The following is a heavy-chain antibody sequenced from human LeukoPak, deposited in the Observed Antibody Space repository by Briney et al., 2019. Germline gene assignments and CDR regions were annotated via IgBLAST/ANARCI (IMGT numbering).Heavy chain of an antibody. CDR2: IKGDGIST. Sequence: PGGSLRLSCAASGFDFSSNWMHWVRHAPGQGLVWVSRIKGDGISTNYADSVKGRFTISRDIAKNTLYLQMNSLRAEDTAVYYCARGRDGSQSPIDDWGQGTLVTVSS. J-gene: IGHJ4*02. V-gene: IGHV3-74*01. CDR1: GFDFSSNW. D-gene: IGHD5-24*01. CDR3: ARGRDGSQSPIDD.